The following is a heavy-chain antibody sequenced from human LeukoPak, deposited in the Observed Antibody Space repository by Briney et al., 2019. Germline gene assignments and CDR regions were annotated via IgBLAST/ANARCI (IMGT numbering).Heavy chain of an antibody. D-gene: IGHD3-10*01. V-gene: IGHV3-7*03. J-gene: IGHJ3*02. CDR2: IKQDGDEK. CDR1: GFTFSSYW. Sequence: PGGSLRLSCAASGFTFSSYWMTWVRQALGKGLEWVANIKQDGDEKYYVDSVKGRFTISRDNAKNSLYLQMNSLRAEDTAVYYCAIIGENDAFDIWGQGTMVTVSS. CDR3: AIIGENDAFDI.